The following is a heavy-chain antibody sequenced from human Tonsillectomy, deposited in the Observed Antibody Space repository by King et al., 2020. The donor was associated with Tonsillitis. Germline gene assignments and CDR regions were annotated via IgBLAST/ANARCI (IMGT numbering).Heavy chain of an antibody. CDR2: IYYSGST. D-gene: IGHD5-18*01. CDR1: GGSISSYY. J-gene: IGHJ4*02. CDR3: AASYDYVDY. V-gene: IGHV4-59*08. Sequence: VQLQESGPGLVKPSETLSLTCTVSGGSISSYYWSWIRQPPGKGLEWIGYIYYSGSTNYNPSLKSRVTISVDTSKNQFSLKLSTVTAADTALYYCAASYDYVDYWGQGTLVTVSS.